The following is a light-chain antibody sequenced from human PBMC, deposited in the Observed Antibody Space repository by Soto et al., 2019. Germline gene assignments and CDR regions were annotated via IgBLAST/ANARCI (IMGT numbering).Light chain of an antibody. J-gene: IGKJ5*01. CDR1: QSISPW. V-gene: IGKV1-5*03. Sequence: DIQMTQSPSTLSASPGDRVIITCRASQSISPWLAWYQQRPGKAPKLLIYKASTLESGVPSRFSGSASGTEFTLTISSLQPDDFATYYCQQYSSYPITFGQGTRLEIK. CDR2: KAS. CDR3: QQYSSYPIT.